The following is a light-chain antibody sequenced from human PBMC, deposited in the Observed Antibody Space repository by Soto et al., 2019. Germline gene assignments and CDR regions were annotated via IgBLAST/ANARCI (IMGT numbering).Light chain of an antibody. CDR1: QSISSW. CDR3: QQYNSYPWT. CDR2: DAS. V-gene: IGKV1-5*01. J-gene: IGKJ1*01. Sequence: QMTTSPSTLSASVGDRVTITCRASQSISSWLAWYQQKPGKAPKLLIYDASSLESGVPSRFSGSGSGTEFTLTISSLQPDDFATYYCQQYNSYPWTFGQGTKVDIK.